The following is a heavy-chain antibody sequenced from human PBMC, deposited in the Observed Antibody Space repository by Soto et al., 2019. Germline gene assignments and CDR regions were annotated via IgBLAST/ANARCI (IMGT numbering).Heavy chain of an antibody. CDR1: EVNCSGCW. CDR2: INSDGSST. Sequence: AAEVNCSGCWMHRIIKTPGKGLVWVSRINSDGSSTSYADSVKGRFTISRDNAKNTLYLQMNSLRADDTAIYYCFREQSVARPTTWIEPSGQGSLVTVSS. V-gene: IGHV3-74*01. J-gene: IGHJ5*02. D-gene: IGHD5-12*01. CDR3: FREQSVARPTTWIEP.